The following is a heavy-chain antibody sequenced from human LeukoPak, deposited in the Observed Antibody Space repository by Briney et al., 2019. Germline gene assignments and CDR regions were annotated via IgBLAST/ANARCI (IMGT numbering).Heavy chain of an antibody. CDR3: ARGKARNRGYDFDAFDI. D-gene: IGHD3-3*01. Sequence: GGSLRLSCAASGFTFSSYSMNWVRQAPGKGLEWVSYISSSSSTIYYADSVKGRFTISRDNAKNSLYLQMNSLRAEDTAVYYCARGKARNRGYDFDAFDIWGQGTMVTVSS. CDR2: ISSSSSTI. V-gene: IGHV3-48*01. CDR1: GFTFSSYS. J-gene: IGHJ3*02.